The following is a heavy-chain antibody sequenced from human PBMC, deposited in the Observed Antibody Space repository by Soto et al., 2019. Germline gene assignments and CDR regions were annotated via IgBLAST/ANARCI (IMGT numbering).Heavy chain of an antibody. J-gene: IGHJ4*02. D-gene: IGHD1-1*01. Sequence: RGSLLLSCAASVFTFSTYAMGWVRQAPGKGLELVAVISYDGSNKYYADSGKGRFTISRDNSKNTLYLQMNSLRAEDTAVYYCASSWPRWNDQNFDYWGQGTLVTV. V-gene: IGHV3-30-3*01. CDR2: ISYDGSNK. CDR1: VFTFSTYA. CDR3: ASSWPRWNDQNFDY.